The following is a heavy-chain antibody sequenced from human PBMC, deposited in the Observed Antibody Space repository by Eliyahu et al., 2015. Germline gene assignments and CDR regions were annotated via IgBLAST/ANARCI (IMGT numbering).Heavy chain of an antibody. J-gene: IGHJ3*01. V-gene: IGHV3-21*02. Sequence: EVQLVESGGGLVXPGGSLRLSCAASGFTFRTXTMNWVRQAPGKGLEGISSISGGSTYIHYADSVKGRFTISRDNAENTVFLQMNSLRVEDTALYYCARDGPFSVTNDDAFDVWGPGTVVTVSS. CDR2: ISGGSTYI. CDR1: GFTFRTXT. D-gene: IGHD4-17*01. CDR3: ARDGPFSVTNDDAFDV.